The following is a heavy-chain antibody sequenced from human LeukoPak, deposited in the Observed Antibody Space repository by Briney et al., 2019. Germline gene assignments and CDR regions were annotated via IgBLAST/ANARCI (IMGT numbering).Heavy chain of an antibody. CDR3: AKDEGIVTTIGPDY. Sequence: PGGSLRLSCAASGFTFSSYGMHWVRQAPGKGLEWVAFIRYDGSNKYYADSVKGRFTISRDNSKNTVYLQMNSLRVEDTAVYYCAKDEGIVTTIGPDYWGQGTLVTVSA. CDR1: GFTFSSYG. CDR2: IRYDGSNK. V-gene: IGHV3-30*02. D-gene: IGHD5-12*01. J-gene: IGHJ4*02.